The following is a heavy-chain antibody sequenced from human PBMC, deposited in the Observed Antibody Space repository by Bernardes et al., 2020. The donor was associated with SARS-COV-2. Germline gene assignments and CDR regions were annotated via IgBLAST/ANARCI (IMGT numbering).Heavy chain of an antibody. CDR2: SNPNSGGT. V-gene: IGHV1-2*02. J-gene: IGHJ6*03. CDR1: GYTFTGYY. CDR3: ARAPKGPPDYMDV. Sequence: SVNVSCKASGYTFTGYYMHWVRQAPGQGREWMGWSNPNSGGTNYAQKFQGRVTMTRDTSISTAYMELSRLGSDGTAVYYCARAPKGPPDYMDVWGKGTTVTVSS.